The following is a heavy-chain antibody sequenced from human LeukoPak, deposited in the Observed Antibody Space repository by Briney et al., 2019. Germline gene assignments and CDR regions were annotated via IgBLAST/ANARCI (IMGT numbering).Heavy chain of an antibody. Sequence: SETLSLTCAVYGGSFSGYYWSWIRQPPGKGLEWIGYIYHSGSTYYNPSLKSRVTISVDRSKNQFSLKLSSVTAADTAVYYCARGGGAFDIWGQGTMVTVSS. D-gene: IGHD3-16*01. V-gene: IGHV4-34*01. CDR1: GGSFSGYY. J-gene: IGHJ3*02. CDR2: IYHSGST. CDR3: ARGGGAFDI.